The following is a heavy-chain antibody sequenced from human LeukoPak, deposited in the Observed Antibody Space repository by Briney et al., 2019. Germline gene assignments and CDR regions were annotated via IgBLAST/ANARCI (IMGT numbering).Heavy chain of an antibody. CDR1: GFTFSSYT. Sequence: GGSLRLSCAASGFTFSSYTMSWVRQAPGKGLEWVSTISGSGGSTYYADSVKGRFTISRDNSKNTLYLQMNSLRAEDTAVYYCAKDPTTGTTPNWFDPWGQGTLVTVSS. CDR2: ISGSGGST. V-gene: IGHV3-23*01. D-gene: IGHD1-1*01. J-gene: IGHJ5*02. CDR3: AKDPTTGTTPNWFDP.